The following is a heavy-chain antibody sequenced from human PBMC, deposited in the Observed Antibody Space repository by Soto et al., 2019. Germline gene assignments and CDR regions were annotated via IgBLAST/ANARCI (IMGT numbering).Heavy chain of an antibody. CDR1: GFPLCSHS. CDR2: ISGSGGST. CDR3: ARDYGGNPWWYSGMDV. Sequence: GGAPRLSCAASGFPLCSHSISRGPPAPREGLEWVSAISGSGGSTYYADSVKGRFTISRDNSKNTLYLQMNSLRAEDTAVYYCARDYGGNPWWYSGMDVWGQGTTVTVSS. J-gene: IGHJ6*02. D-gene: IGHD4-17*01. V-gene: IGHV3-23*01.